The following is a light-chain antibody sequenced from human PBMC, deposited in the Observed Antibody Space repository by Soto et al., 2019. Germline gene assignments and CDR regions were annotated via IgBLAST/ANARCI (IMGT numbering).Light chain of an antibody. CDR3: QQYGSL. J-gene: IGKJ5*01. Sequence: EIVMTQSPATLSVSPGERATLSRRASQFVSSNLAWYQQQPGQAPRLLIYGASSRATGIPDRFSGSGSGTDFTLTISRLEPEDFAVYYCQQYGSLFGQGTRLEIK. CDR1: QFVSSN. CDR2: GAS. V-gene: IGKV3-20*01.